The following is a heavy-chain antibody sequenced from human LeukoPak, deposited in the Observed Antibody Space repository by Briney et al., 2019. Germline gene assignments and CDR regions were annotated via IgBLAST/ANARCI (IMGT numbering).Heavy chain of an antibody. CDR1: GFTFSSYA. V-gene: IGHV3-30-3*01. CDR2: ISYDGSNK. Sequence: GGSLRLSCAASGFTFSSYAMHWVRQAPGKGLEWVAVISYDGSNKYYADSVKGRFTISRDNSKNTLYLQMNSLRAEDTAVYYCARGPTVTTGGFDYWGQGTLVTVSS. J-gene: IGHJ4*02. D-gene: IGHD4-17*01. CDR3: ARGPTVTTGGFDY.